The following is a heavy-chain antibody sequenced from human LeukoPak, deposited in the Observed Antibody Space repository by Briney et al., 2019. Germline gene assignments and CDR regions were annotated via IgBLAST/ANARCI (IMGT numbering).Heavy chain of an antibody. D-gene: IGHD2-8*01. CDR2: ISLTGLT. Sequence: SETLSLTRGVSGGPTSNTNWWTWVRQPPGQGLEWIGEISLTGLTHYNPSLESRVTVSLDKSKNQLSLNLTAATAADTAVYYCSRENGAFSPFGYWGQGTLVTVLS. V-gene: IGHV4-4*02. J-gene: IGHJ4*02. CDR1: GGPTSNTNW. CDR3: SRENGAFSPFGY.